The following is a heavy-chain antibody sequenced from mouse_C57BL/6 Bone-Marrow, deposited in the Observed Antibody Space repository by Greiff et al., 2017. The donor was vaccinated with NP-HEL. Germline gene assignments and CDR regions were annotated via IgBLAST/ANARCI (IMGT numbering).Heavy chain of an antibody. V-gene: IGHV14-4*01. Sequence: VQLQQSGAELVRPGASVKLSCTASGFNIKDDYMHWVKQRPEQGLEWIGWIDPENGDTEYASKFQGKATITADTSSNTAYLQLSSLTSEDPAVYYCTTAPYYYGSSSYYFDYWGQGTTLTVSS. J-gene: IGHJ2*01. CDR3: TTAPYYYGSSSYYFDY. CDR2: IDPENGDT. CDR1: GFNIKDDY. D-gene: IGHD1-1*01.